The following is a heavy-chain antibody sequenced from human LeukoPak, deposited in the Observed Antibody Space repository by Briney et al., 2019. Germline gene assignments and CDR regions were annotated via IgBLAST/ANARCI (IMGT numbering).Heavy chain of an antibody. CDR1: GFTFSRYA. J-gene: IGHJ4*02. Sequence: PGGSLRLSCAASGFTFSRYAMSWVRQAPGKGLEWLSTISDSGARTYSADSVKGGFTISRDNSKNTVYLQMNSLRAEDTALYYCAKDGAWRYCSSANCPAFDYWGQGILVTVSS. D-gene: IGHD2-2*01. CDR2: ISDSGART. V-gene: IGHV3-23*01. CDR3: AKDGAWRYCSSANCPAFDY.